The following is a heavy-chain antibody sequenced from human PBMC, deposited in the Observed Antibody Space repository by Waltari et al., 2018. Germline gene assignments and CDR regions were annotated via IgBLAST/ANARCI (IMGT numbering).Heavy chain of an antibody. CDR1: GGSLSSSYY. J-gene: IGHJ4*02. CDR2: IYYSGST. CDR3: ARGDLATTSPFDY. D-gene: IGHD5-12*01. V-gene: IGHV4-39*07. Sequence: QLQLQESGPGLVKPSETLSLTCTVSGGSLSSSYYWGWIRQPPGKGLEWIGNIYYSGSTYYNPSLKSRVTMSVDTSKNQFSVKLSSVTAADTAFYYCARGDLATTSPFDYWGQGTLVTVSS.